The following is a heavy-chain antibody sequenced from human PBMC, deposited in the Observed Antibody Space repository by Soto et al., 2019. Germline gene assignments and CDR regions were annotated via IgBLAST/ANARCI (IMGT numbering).Heavy chain of an antibody. J-gene: IGHJ6*02. Sequence: ASVKVSCKASGYTFTSYYMHWVRQAPGQGLEWMGIINPSGGSTSYAQKFQGRVTMTRDTSTSTVYMELSSLRSEDTAVYYCAREAIAAAGHSYYYYGMDVWGQGTTVTVSS. CDR2: INPSGGST. CDR1: GYTFTSYY. V-gene: IGHV1-46*01. CDR3: AREAIAAAGHSYYYYGMDV. D-gene: IGHD6-13*01.